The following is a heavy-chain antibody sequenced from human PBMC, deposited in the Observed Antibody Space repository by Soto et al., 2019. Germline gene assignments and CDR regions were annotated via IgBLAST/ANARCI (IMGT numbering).Heavy chain of an antibody. Sequence: PVGSLRLSCAASGCTFSSYGMHWVRQAPGKGLEWVSSISTSGGSTYYADSVKGRFTISRDNSNNTLYLQMNSLRAEDTAVYYCSLSDRYYGMDVWGLGTTVTVSS. J-gene: IGHJ6*02. CDR2: ISTSGGST. CDR3: SLSDRYYGMDV. CDR1: GCTFSSYG. V-gene: IGHV3-23*01.